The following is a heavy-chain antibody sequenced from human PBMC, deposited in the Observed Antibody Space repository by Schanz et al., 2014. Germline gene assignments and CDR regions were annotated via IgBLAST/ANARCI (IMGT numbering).Heavy chain of an antibody. CDR3: AKAEYDILTDSYSRLDP. CDR2: INTGSGDT. Sequence: QVHLVQSGAEVKRPGASVKVSCKASEYSFTSYSMHWVRRAPGQRLEWMGWINTGSGDTKYSQNFQGRVTITRDTSASTAYMELRSLRSDDTAVYYCAKAEYDILTDSYSRLDPWGQGTLVTVSS. V-gene: IGHV1-3*04. J-gene: IGHJ5*02. D-gene: IGHD3-9*01. CDR1: EYSFTSYS.